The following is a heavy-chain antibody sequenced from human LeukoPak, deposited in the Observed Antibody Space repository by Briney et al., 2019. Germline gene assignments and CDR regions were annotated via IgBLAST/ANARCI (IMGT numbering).Heavy chain of an antibody. J-gene: IGHJ4*02. CDR2: TRGRGASR. CDR3: AKGVVVAPDVTPFDY. Sequence: RGSLRPSSAVSGLTLNNYATSWVRPAPGKGMEWDSGTRGRGASRYYADSVKGRFTISRDNSKKTLYLQVNSLRAEDTAVYYCAKGVVVAPDVTPFDYWGQGTLVTVSS. V-gene: IGHV3-23*01. D-gene: IGHD2-2*01. CDR1: GLTLNNYA.